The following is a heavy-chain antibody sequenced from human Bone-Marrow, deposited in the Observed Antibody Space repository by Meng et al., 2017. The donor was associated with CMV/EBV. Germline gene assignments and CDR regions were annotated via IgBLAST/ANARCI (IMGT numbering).Heavy chain of an antibody. CDR2: MYYTGSS. D-gene: IGHD1-1*01. J-gene: IGHJ4*02. Sequence: CTVSGDSNNNYYWSWIRQPPGKGLEWIGYMYYTGSSNYNPSLKSRVTISVDASKKQVSLKLNSVTAADTAVYYCARWAAVAGTVGFDYWGQGTLVTVSS. V-gene: IGHV4-59*01. CDR1: GDSNNNYY. CDR3: ARWAAVAGTVGFDY.